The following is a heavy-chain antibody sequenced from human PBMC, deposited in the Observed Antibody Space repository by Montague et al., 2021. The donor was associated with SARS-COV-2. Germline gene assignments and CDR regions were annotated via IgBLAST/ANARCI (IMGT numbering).Heavy chain of an antibody. CDR3: ARDHNDGYDRFFDY. CDR2: INHYGST. Sequence: SETLSLTCAVYGGSFSGNYWSWIRQPPRKGLEWIGEINHYGSTNYNPSLKSRVTMSVDTSKNQFSLKLTSLTAADTAIYFCARDHNDGYDRFFDYWGQGTLVTVSS. D-gene: IGHD5-12*01. V-gene: IGHV4-34*01. CDR1: GGSFSGNY. J-gene: IGHJ4*02.